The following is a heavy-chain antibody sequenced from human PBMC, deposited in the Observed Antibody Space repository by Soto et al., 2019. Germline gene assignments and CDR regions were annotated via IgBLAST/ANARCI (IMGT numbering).Heavy chain of an antibody. J-gene: IGHJ6*02. V-gene: IGHV3-23*01. Sequence: GGSLRLSCAASGFTFSNYSMSWVRQAPGKGLEWVSAISGSGGSTYYADSVKGRFTISRDNSKNTLYLQMNSLRAEDTAVYYCANTDYYYYGMDVWGQGTTVTVSS. CDR1: GFTFSNYS. CDR2: ISGSGGST. CDR3: ANTDYYYYGMDV.